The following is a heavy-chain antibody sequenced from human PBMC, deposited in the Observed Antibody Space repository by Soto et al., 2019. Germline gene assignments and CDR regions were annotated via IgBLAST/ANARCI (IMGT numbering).Heavy chain of an antibody. V-gene: IGHV4-31*03. CDR2: IYYNGNT. CDR1: GVSITSGAYY. CDR3: ARARLRAVYAFDF. J-gene: IGHJ3*01. Sequence: SETLSLTCTLSGVSITSGAYYWTWVRQHPEKGLEWIGYIYYNGNTYFSPSLKSRLTISIDTSKNQFSLKLSSVTAADTAMYYCARARLRAVYAFDFWGQGTMVTVSS. D-gene: IGHD4-17*01.